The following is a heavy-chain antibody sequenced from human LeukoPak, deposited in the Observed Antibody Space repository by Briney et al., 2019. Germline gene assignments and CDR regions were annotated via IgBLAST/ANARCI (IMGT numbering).Heavy chain of an antibody. Sequence: PGGSLRLSCAASEFTFRIYAMTWVRQAPGKGLEWVSAISGSGGTTYYADSVRGRFTISRDNSKNTLYLQMNSLRAEDTAVYYCAKGLINDWSALEYWGQGTLVTVSS. CDR3: AKGLINDWSALEY. J-gene: IGHJ4*02. CDR2: ISGSGGTT. D-gene: IGHD3-9*01. CDR1: EFTFRIYA. V-gene: IGHV3-23*01.